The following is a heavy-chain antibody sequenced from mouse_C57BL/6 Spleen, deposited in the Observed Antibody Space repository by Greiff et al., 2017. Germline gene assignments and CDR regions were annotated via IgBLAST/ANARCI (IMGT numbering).Heavy chain of an antibody. J-gene: IGHJ4*01. D-gene: IGHD1-1*01. Sequence: EVKLEESGGGLVQPGGSLSLSCAASGFTFTDYYMSWVRQPPGKALEWLGFIRNKANGYTTEYSASVKGRFTISRDNSQSILYLQMNALRAEDSATYYCARYLRGYYYAMDYWGQGTSVTVSS. CDR3: ARYLRGYYYAMDY. V-gene: IGHV7-3*01. CDR1: GFTFTDYY. CDR2: IRNKANGYTT.